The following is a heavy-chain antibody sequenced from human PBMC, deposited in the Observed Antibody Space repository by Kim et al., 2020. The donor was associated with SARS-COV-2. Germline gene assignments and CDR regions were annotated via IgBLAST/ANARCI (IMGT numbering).Heavy chain of an antibody. CDR1: GGSISSFH. Sequence: SETLSLTCTVSGGSISSFHLSWIRQPPGKGLESIGYISPSGSTNYNPSLKSRVTISVDTSKNQFSLRLSSVTSADTAVYYCARGGWYALYWGQGTLVTVSS. J-gene: IGHJ4*02. CDR3: ARGGWYALY. D-gene: IGHD6-19*01. CDR2: ISPSGST. V-gene: IGHV4-59*01.